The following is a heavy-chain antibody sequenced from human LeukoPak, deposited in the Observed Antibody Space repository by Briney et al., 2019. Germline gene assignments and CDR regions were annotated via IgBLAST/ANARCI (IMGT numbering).Heavy chain of an antibody. CDR3: ARCGVGVAAAAANC. J-gene: IGHJ4*02. Sequence: GGSLRLSCAASGFTFSSYAMHWVRQAPGKGLEWVANIKQDGSAIYYVDSVKGRFTISRDNAKNSLYLQMNSLRAEDTAVYYCARCGVGVAAAAANCWGQGTLLTVSS. D-gene: IGHD6-13*01. CDR1: GFTFSSYA. V-gene: IGHV3-7*01. CDR2: IKQDGSAI.